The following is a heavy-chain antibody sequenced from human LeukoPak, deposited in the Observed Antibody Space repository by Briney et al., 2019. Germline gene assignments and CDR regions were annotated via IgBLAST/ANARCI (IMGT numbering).Heavy chain of an antibody. CDR1: GFTFSSYW. CDR2: IKQDGIEK. D-gene: IGHD3-10*01. CDR3: AREGMVRGVPDAFDL. J-gene: IGHJ3*01. Sequence: GSLRLSCAASGFTFSSYWMDWVRQVPGKGLEWVANIKQDGIEKYFVGSVKGRFAISRDNAKNSLYLQMNSLRVEDTAVYYCAREGMVRGVPDAFDLWGQGTMVTVSS. V-gene: IGHV3-7*01.